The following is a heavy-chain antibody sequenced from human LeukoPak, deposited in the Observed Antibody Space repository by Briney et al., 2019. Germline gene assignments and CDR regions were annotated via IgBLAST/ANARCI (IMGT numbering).Heavy chain of an antibody. V-gene: IGHV3-15*01. CDR2: IKTKTDGETT. Sequence: PGGSLRLSXAASGFTFGNAWMSWVRQAPGKGLEWVGRIKTKTDGETTDYAAPVKGRFTISRDDSKNTLYLQMNSLKTEDTAVYYCTTATLGYCINGVCERFDPWGQGTLVTVSS. CDR3: TTATLGYCINGVCERFDP. CDR1: GFTFGNAW. D-gene: IGHD2-8*01. J-gene: IGHJ5*02.